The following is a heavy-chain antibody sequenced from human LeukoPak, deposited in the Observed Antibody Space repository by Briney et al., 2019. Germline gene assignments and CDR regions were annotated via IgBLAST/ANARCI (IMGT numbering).Heavy chain of an antibody. D-gene: IGHD3-10*01. CDR1: GFTFRNYV. CDR2: TPSDLNEK. V-gene: IGHV3-30-3*01. Sequence: GGSLGLSCAASGFTFRNYVIHWVRQAPGKGLEWVAVTPSDLNEKLYADSVKGRFTTSRDNSRSTLYLQMNSLRPEDTAIYYCAREGYYGSGSPPSLYFDYWGQGTLVTVSS. CDR3: AREGYYGSGSPPSLYFDY. J-gene: IGHJ4*02.